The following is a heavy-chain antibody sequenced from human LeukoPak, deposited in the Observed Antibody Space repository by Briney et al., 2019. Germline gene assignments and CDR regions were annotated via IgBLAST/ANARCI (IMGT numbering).Heavy chain of an antibody. CDR3: AKDLEVGASGI. J-gene: IGHJ4*02. V-gene: IGHV3-9*01. CDR1: GFTFSSYS. CDR2: ISWNSGSI. Sequence: AGGSLRLSCAASGFTFSSYSMNWVRQAPGKGLEWVSGISWNSGSIGYADSVKGRFTISRDNAKNSLYLQMNSLRAEDTALYYCAKDLEVGASGIWGQGTLVTVSS. D-gene: IGHD1-26*01.